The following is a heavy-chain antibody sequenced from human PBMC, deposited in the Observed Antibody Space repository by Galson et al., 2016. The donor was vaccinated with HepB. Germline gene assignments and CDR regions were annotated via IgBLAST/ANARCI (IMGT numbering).Heavy chain of an antibody. CDR3: ARIRPSFADGFYV. V-gene: IGHV2-70*04. D-gene: IGHD5-24*01. CDR2: IDWDDEK. Sequence: PALVKPTQTLTLTCTFSGISLSTSGVRVSWIRQPPGKAPEWLARIDWDDEKCYRTSLKTRLTISKDASKNQVVLTMTNMQHVYPATYYCARIRPSFADGFYVWGQGTIVTVSS. J-gene: IGHJ3*01. CDR1: GISLSTSGVR.